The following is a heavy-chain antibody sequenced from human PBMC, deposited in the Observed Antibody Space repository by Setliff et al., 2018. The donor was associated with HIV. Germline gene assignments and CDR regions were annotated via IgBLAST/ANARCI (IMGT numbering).Heavy chain of an antibody. Sequence: TCAVYGESFNTYFWSWIRQPPGKGLEWIGQINHSGSTNYNPSLRSRVTISIGTSKNQFSLKLSSVTAADTAVYYCARGYGAGYYFDSWGQGTLVTVSS. CDR1: GESFNTYF. J-gene: IGHJ4*02. D-gene: IGHD4-17*01. CDR2: INHSGST. CDR3: ARGYGAGYYFDS. V-gene: IGHV4-34*01.